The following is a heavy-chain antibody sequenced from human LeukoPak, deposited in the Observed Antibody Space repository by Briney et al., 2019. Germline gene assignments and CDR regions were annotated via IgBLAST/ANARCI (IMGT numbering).Heavy chain of an antibody. CDR1: GGSISSGGYY. CDR2: IYTSGSN. D-gene: IGHD6-6*01. Sequence: PSQTLSLTCAVSGGSISSGGYYWSWLRQPAGKGLEWIGCIYTSGSNNYNPSLKSRVTISVHTHKNEFSLKLSSVTDADTAVYYCARDLSIAGQEAFDIWGQGTMVTVSS. CDR3: ARDLSIAGQEAFDI. J-gene: IGHJ3*02. V-gene: IGHV4-61*02.